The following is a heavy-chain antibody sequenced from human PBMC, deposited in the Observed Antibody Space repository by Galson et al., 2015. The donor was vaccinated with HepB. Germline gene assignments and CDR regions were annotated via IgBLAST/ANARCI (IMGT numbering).Heavy chain of an antibody. V-gene: IGHV1-24*01. CDR2: FDPEDGET. D-gene: IGHD3-3*01. J-gene: IGHJ4*02. CDR1: GYTLTELS. CDR3: ATVSLNYDFWSGYYFDY. Sequence: SVKVSCKVSGYTLTELSMHWVRQAPGRGLEWMGGFDPEDGETIYAQKFQGRVTMTEDTSTDTAYMELSSLRSEDTAVYYCATVSLNYDFWSGYYFDYWGPGTLVTVSS.